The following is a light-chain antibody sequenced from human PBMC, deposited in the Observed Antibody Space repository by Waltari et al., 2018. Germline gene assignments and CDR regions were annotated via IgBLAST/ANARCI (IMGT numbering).Light chain of an antibody. Sequence: DIVMTQSPDYLAVSLGEKASINCKSNHSLLYNSNNKTFLTWYQQKPGQPLKLFFYWASSRESGVPDRFSGSGSGTDFTLTIGSLQAEDVAVYYCQQYYTAPYTFGQGTKLEIK. J-gene: IGKJ2*01. V-gene: IGKV4-1*01. CDR2: WAS. CDR3: QQYYTAPYT. CDR1: HSLLYNSNNKTF.